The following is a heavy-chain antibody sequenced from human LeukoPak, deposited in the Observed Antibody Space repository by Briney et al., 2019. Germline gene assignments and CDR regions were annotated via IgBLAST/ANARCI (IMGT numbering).Heavy chain of an antibody. V-gene: IGHV1-18*01. Sequence: GASVKVSCKASGYTFTSYGICWVRQAPGQGLEWMGWISAYNGNTNYAQKLQGRVTMTTDTSTSTAYMELRSLRSDDTAVYYCARDYGDYVVVYYGMDVWGQGTTVTVSS. CDR2: ISAYNGNT. CDR3: ARDYGDYVVVYYGMDV. CDR1: GYTFTSYG. J-gene: IGHJ6*02. D-gene: IGHD4-17*01.